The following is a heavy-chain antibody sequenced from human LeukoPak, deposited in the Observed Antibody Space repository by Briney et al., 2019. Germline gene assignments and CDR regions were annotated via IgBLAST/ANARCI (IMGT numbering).Heavy chain of an antibody. J-gene: IGHJ4*02. CDR2: INPNSGGT. CDR1: GYTFTHYY. CDR3: ARGNVAGTYYFDY. D-gene: IGHD6-19*01. Sequence: ASVKVSCKTFGYTFTHYYMHWVRQAPGQGLEWMGWINPNSGGTNYAQKFQGRVTMTRDTSISTAYMELSRLRSDDTAVYYCARGNVAGTYYFDYWGQGTLVTVSS. V-gene: IGHV1-2*02.